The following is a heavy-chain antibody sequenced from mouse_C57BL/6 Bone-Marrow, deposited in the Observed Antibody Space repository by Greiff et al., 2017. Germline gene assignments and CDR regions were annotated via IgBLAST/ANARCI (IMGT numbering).Heavy chain of an antibody. CDR3: ARNPYYGSYYFDY. CDR1: GFTFSDYG. V-gene: IGHV5-17*01. J-gene: IGHJ2*01. D-gene: IGHD1-1*01. Sequence: DVMLVESGGGLVKPGGSLKLSCAASGFTFSDYGMHWVRQAPEKGLEWVAYISSGSSTIYYADTVKGRFTISRDNAKNTLFLQMTSLRSEDTAMYYCARNPYYGSYYFDYWGQGTTLTVSS. CDR2: ISSGSSTI.